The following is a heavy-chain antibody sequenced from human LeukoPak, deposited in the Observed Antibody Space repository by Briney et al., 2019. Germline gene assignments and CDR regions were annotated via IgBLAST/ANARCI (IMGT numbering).Heavy chain of an antibody. V-gene: IGHV3-7*01. CDR1: GFTFSSYW. CDR3: ARAPHAGWFDP. CDR2: IKQDGSEK. Sequence: PGGSLRLSCAASGFTFSSYWMSWVRQAPGKGLEWVANIKQDGSEKYYVDAVKGRFTISRDNAKNSLYLQMNSLRAEDTAVYYCARAPHAGWFDPWGQGTLVTVSS. J-gene: IGHJ5*02.